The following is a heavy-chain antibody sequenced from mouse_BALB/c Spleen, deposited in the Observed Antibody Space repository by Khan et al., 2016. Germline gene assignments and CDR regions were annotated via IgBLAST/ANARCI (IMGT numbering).Heavy chain of an antibody. CDR3: ARDDGYSYYFDY. J-gene: IGHJ2*01. CDR1: GYSITSDYA. D-gene: IGHD2-3*01. V-gene: IGHV3-2*02. CDR2: LSYSGST. Sequence: EVQLQESGPGLVKPSQSLSLTCTVTGYSITSDYAWNWIRQFPGNKLEWMGYLSYSGSTSYNPSLKSRISITRDTSKNLFFLQLNSVTTEDTASYYCARDDGYSYYFDYWGQGTTLTVSS.